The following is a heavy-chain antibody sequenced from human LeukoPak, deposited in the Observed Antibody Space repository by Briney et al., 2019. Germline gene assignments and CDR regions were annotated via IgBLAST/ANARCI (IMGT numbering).Heavy chain of an antibody. CDR1: GFTFSSYA. V-gene: IGHV3-23*01. CDR3: ARAFPRGPTPYAFDI. Sequence: SGGSLRLSCAASGFTFSSYAMSWVRQAPGKGLEWVSAISGSGGSTYYADSVKGRFTISRDNSKNTLYLQMNSLRAEDTAVYYCARAFPRGPTPYAFDIWGQGTMVTVSS. CDR2: ISGSGGST. J-gene: IGHJ3*02.